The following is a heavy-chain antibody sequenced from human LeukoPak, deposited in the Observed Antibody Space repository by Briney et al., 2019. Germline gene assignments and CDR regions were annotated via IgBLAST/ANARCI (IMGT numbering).Heavy chain of an antibody. D-gene: IGHD3-22*01. J-gene: IGHJ4*02. CDR3: ATPSAYDSSGYYYWAYFDY. V-gene: IGHV1-69*13. Sequence: GASVKVSCKASGGTFSSYASSWVRQAPGQGLEWMGGIIPLFGTANYAQKFQGRVTITADESTSTAYMELSSLRSEDTAVYYCATPSAYDSSGYYYWAYFDYRGQGTLVTVSS. CDR2: IIPLFGTA. CDR1: GGTFSSYA.